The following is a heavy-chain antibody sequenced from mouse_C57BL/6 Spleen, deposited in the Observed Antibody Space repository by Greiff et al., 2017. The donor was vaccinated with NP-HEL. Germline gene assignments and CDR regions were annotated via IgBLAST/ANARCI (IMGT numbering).Heavy chain of an antibody. CDR1: GYSITSGYY. V-gene: IGHV3-6*01. CDR3: AREPNYYGSSPFDY. CDR2: ISYDGSN. Sequence: EVKLQESGPGLVKPSQSLSLTCSVPGYSITSGYYWNWIRQFPGNKLEWMGYISYDGSNNYNPSLKNRISITRDTSKNQFFLKLNSVTTEDTATYYCAREPNYYGSSPFDYWGQGTTLTVSS. J-gene: IGHJ2*01. D-gene: IGHD1-1*01.